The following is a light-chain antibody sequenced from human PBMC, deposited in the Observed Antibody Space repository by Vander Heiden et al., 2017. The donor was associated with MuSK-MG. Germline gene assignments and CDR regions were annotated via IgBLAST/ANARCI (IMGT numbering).Light chain of an antibody. J-gene: IGKJ1*01. CDR3: QQYNTFSGT. CDR2: RAS. Sequence: DIQMTQSPSTLSASVGDRVTITCRATQSISRCLTWYQQKPGQAPKLLIYRASSLQTGVPSRFSGSGSGTEFTLTISSLHPDDFATYYCQQYNTFSGTFGQGTKVEIK. V-gene: IGKV1-5*03. CDR1: QSISRC.